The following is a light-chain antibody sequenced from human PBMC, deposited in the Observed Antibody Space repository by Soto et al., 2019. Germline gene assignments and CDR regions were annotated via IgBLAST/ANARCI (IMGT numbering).Light chain of an antibody. CDR2: ASY. CDR1: SSNIGAGYD. CDR3: QSYDSSLSGYV. Sequence: QAVVTQPPSVSGAPGQRVTISCTGSSSNIGAGYDVHWYQQLPRTAPKLLIFASYNRPSGVPDRFSGSKSGTSASLASTGLQAEDEAEYYCQSYDSSLSGYVFGIGTKLTVL. J-gene: IGLJ1*01. V-gene: IGLV1-40*01.